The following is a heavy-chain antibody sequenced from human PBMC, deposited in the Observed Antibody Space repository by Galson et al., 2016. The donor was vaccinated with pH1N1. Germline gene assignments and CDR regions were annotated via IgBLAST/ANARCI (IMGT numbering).Heavy chain of an antibody. CDR3: AKSNEITVIVVMRPFDS. D-gene: IGHD3-22*01. Sequence: SLRLSCAASGFTLRSYAMSWVRPAPGKGLEWVSGIRGSGGSGCRAYYADSATGRFTISRDDSKNTVYLQMNSLRAEDTAEYYCAKSNEITVIVVMRPFDSRRQGTRVIVSS. J-gene: IGHJ4*02. CDR2: IRGSGGSGCRA. V-gene: IGHV3-23*01. CDR1: GFTLRSYA.